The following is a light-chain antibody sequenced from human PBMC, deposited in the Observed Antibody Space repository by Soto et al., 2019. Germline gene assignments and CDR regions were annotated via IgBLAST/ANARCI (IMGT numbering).Light chain of an antibody. Sequence: EIVLTQSPDTLSVSPGDRATLSCRASQTLSTNLAWYQQKPGQAPRLLIYGASTRATGIPARFSGSGSRTEFTLTISSLQSEDFAVYYCQQYNKWPPLTFGQGTKVEIK. CDR2: GAS. CDR1: QTLSTN. J-gene: IGKJ2*01. V-gene: IGKV3-15*01. CDR3: QQYNKWPPLT.